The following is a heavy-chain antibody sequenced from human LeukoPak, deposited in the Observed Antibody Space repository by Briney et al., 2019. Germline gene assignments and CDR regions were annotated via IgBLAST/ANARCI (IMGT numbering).Heavy chain of an antibody. CDR3: ARQVGATLVDY. D-gene: IGHD1-26*01. Sequence: GGSLRLSCAASGFTFSSYNMNWVRQAPGKGLEWVSSISSSSSYIYYADSMKGRFTISRDNTKNSLYLQMNSLRAEDTAVYYCARQVGATLVDYWGQGTLVTVSS. J-gene: IGHJ4*02. CDR2: ISSSSSYI. CDR1: GFTFSSYN. V-gene: IGHV3-21*01.